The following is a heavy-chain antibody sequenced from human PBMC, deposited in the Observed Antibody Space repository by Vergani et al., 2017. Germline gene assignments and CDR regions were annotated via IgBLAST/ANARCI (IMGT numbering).Heavy chain of an antibody. D-gene: IGHD3-10*01. J-gene: IGHJ3*02. V-gene: IGHV3-9*01. CDR2: ISWNSGSI. CDR3: AKETFAAFDI. Sequence: EVQLLESGGGLVQPGGSLRLSCAASGFTFSSYAMSWVRQAPGKGLEWVSGISWNSGSIGYADSVKGRFTISRDNAKNSLYLQMNSLRAEDTALYYCAKETFAAFDIWGQGTMVTVSS. CDR1: GFTFSSYA.